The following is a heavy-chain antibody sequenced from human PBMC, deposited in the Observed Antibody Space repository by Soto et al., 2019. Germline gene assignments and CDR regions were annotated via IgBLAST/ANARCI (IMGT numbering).Heavy chain of an antibody. V-gene: IGHV4-59*01. CDR3: ARNQAFDI. CDR2: IYTGST. J-gene: IGHJ3*02. CDR1: GGSISSYY. Sequence: QVQLQESGPGLVKPSETLSLTCTVSGGSISSYYWDWIRQPPGKGLEWIGYIYTGSTNYNPSLTSRVTISVDTSKNHFSLKLSSVTAADTAVYYCARNQAFDIWGQGTMVTVSS.